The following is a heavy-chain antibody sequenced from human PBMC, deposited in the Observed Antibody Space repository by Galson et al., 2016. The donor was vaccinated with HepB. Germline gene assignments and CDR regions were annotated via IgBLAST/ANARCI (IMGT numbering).Heavy chain of an antibody. J-gene: IGHJ4*02. CDR1: GYGFTSYC. D-gene: IGHD3-10*01. V-gene: IGHV5-10-1*01. CDR2: IDPSDSYT. CDR3: PRHATYYYGSGSDYYFDY. Sequence: QSGAEVKKPGESLRISCKVSGYGFTSYCISWVRQMPGKGLEWMGRIDPSDSYTNYSPSFQGHVTISADKSISTAYVQWSGLRASDTAIYYGPRHATYYYGSGSDYYFDYWGQGALLTVSP.